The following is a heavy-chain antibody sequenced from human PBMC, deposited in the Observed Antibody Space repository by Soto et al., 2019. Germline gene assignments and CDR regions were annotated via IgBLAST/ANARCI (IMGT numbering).Heavy chain of an antibody. V-gene: IGHV4-39*01. CDR2: IYYSGST. Sequence: SETLSLTCTVSGGSISSSSYYWGWIRQPPGKGLEWIGSIYYSGSTYYNPSLKSRVTISVDTSKNQFSLKLSSVTAADTAVYYCASLPLYYDSSGSIFDYWGQGTLVTVSS. D-gene: IGHD3-22*01. CDR3: ASLPLYYDSSGSIFDY. J-gene: IGHJ4*02. CDR1: GGSISSSSYY.